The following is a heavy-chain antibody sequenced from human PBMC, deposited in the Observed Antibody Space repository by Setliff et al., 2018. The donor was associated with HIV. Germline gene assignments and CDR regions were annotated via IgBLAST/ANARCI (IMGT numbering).Heavy chain of an antibody. CDR3: ASRIYYYDSSRILREEGFDP. CDR1: GDSISRSRYY. Sequence: KPSETLSLTCVVSGDSISRSRYYWGWIRQPPGKGLEWIGSFYYSGSTSYNPSLKSRVTISGDTSKNQFFLKLNSVTAADTAVYYCASRIYYYDSSRILREEGFDPWGQGILVTVSS. V-gene: IGHV4-39*01. CDR2: FYYSGST. D-gene: IGHD3-22*01. J-gene: IGHJ5*02.